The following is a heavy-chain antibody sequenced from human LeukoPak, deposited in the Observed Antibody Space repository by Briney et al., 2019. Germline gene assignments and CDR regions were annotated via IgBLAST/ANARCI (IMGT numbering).Heavy chain of an antibody. CDR3: AKGYRLRFRGILEYFDY. Sequence: TGGSLRLSCVVSGFTFSDYYMDWVRQTPGKGLEWIGRTKAKVDNYVTEYAASVKGRFTISRDESKSSMYLQMNSLRAEDTAVYYCAKGYRLRFRGILEYFDYWGQGTLVTVSS. J-gene: IGHJ4*02. D-gene: IGHD2/OR15-2a*01. CDR1: GFTFSDYY. CDR2: TKAKVDNYVT. V-gene: IGHV3-72*01.